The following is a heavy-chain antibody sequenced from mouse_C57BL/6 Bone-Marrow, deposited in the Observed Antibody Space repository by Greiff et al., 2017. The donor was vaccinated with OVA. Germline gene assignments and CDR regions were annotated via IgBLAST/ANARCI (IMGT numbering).Heavy chain of an antibody. CDR3: ARWDGYYIYWYFDV. CDR2: IYPGSGST. CDR1: GYTFTSYW. Sequence: VQLQQPGAELVKPGASVKMSCTASGYTFTSYWITWVKQRPGQGLEWIGDIYPGSGSTNYNEKFKSKATLTVDTSSSTAYMQLSSLTSEDTAVYYGARWDGYYIYWYFDVWGTGTTVTVSS. V-gene: IGHV1-55*01. D-gene: IGHD2-3*01. J-gene: IGHJ1*03.